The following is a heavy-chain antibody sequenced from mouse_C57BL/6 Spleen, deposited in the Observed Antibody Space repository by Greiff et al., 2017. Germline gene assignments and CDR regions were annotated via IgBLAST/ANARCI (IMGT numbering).Heavy chain of an antibody. CDR3: ARGIYYYGSSSDWYFDV. CDR1: GYAFSSSW. Sequence: VQLQQSGPELVKPGASVKISCKASGYAFSSSWMNWVKQRPGKGLEWIGRIYPGDGDTNYNGKFKGKATLTADKSSSTAYMQLSSLTSEDSAVYFCARGIYYYGSSSDWYFDVWGTGTTVTVSS. D-gene: IGHD1-1*01. J-gene: IGHJ1*03. CDR2: IYPGDGDT. V-gene: IGHV1-82*01.